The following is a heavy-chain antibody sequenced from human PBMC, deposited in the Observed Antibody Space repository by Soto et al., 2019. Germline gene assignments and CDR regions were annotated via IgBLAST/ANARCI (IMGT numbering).Heavy chain of an antibody. V-gene: IGHV4-31*03. Sequence: LSLTCIVSGGSISSNDFYWSWIRQHPGKGLEWIGYIYYSGSTYYNPSLKSRVTISVDTSENQFSLKLSSVTAADTAVYYCARDSPYDFWSGYTNAFDIWGQGTMVTVSS. CDR1: GGSISSNDFY. CDR2: IYYSGST. CDR3: ARDSPYDFWSGYTNAFDI. J-gene: IGHJ3*02. D-gene: IGHD3-3*01.